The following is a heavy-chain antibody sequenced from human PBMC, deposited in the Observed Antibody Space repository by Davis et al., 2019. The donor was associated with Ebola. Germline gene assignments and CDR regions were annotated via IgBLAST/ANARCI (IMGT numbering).Heavy chain of an antibody. J-gene: IGHJ6*03. V-gene: IGHV3-23*01. CDR1: GFTFNNYA. CDR3: AKMQGYMDV. CDR2: ISGPGGTT. Sequence: PGGSLRLSCAASGFTFNNYAMTWFRQAPGKGLEWVSSISGPGGTTYYADSVKGRFTMSRDTSKNTLYLQMNSLRAEDTATYYCAKMQGYMDVWGKGTTVTVSS.